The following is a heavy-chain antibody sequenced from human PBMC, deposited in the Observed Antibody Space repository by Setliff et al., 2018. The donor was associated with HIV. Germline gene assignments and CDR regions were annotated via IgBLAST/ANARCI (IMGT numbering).Heavy chain of an antibody. CDR3: ARDRRYSPHYFDY. D-gene: IGHD1-26*01. CDR2: IYTSGST. CDR1: GASISSGSYY. Sequence: LSLTCTVSGASISSGSYYWSWIRQPAGKGLEWIGHIYTSGSTNYSPSLKSRVTISVDTSKKQFSLKLSSVTAADTAVYYCARDRRYSPHYFDYWGQGTLVTAPQ. V-gene: IGHV4-61*09. J-gene: IGHJ4*02.